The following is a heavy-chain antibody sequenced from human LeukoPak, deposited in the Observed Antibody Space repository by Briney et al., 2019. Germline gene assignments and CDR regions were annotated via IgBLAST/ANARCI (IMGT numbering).Heavy chain of an antibody. J-gene: IGHJ5*02. Sequence: GSSVKVSCKASGGTFNSYAISWVRQAPGQGLEWMGRIIPIFGTANYAQKFQGRVTITTDESTSTAYMELSSLRSEDTAVYYCARVVAARPYNWFDPWGQGTLVTVSS. CDR3: ARVVAARPYNWFDP. D-gene: IGHD6-6*01. V-gene: IGHV1-69*05. CDR2: IIPIFGTA. CDR1: GGTFNSYA.